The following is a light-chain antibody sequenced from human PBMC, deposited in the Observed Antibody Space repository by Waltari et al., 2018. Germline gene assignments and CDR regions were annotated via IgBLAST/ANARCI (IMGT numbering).Light chain of an antibody. V-gene: IGKV2-29*03. CDR2: EAS. CDR3: MQGKNLRD. CDR1: RSLLDSNGKSY. J-gene: IGKJ1*01. Sequence: EIVMTQTPLSLSVTPGQPASISCTSSRSLLDSNGKSYLSWYLQRAGQSPQLLIYEASSRFSGVPDRFSGSGSGTDFTLKISRVEAEDVGVYYCMQGKNLRDFGQGTKVEI.